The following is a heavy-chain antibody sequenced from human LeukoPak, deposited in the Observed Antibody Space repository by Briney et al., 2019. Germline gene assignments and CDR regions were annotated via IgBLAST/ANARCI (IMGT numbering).Heavy chain of an antibody. J-gene: IGHJ5*02. CDR1: GGTFSSYA. CDR2: IIPIFGTA. D-gene: IGHD2/OR15-2a*01. CDR3: AIQRIVQNWFDP. V-gene: IGHV1-69*13. Sequence: GASVKVSCKASGGTFSSYALSWVRQAPGQGLEWMGGIIPIFGTANYAQKFQGGVTITADESTSTAYMELSSLRSEDTAVYYCAIQRIVQNWFDPWGQGTLVTVSS.